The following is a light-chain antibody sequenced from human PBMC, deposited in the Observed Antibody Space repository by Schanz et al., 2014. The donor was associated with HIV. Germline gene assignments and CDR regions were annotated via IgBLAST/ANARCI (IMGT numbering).Light chain of an antibody. CDR1: SSDVGGYNY. V-gene: IGLV2-14*01. Sequence: QSALTQPASVSGSPGQSITISCTGTSSDVGGYNYVSWYQQHPDRAPKLMVYDVTDRPSGVSSRFSGSRSGNTASLTISGLQAEDEAVYYCSSYTAKNTVLFGGGTKLTVL. CDR2: DVT. CDR3: SSYTAKNTVL. J-gene: IGLJ3*02.